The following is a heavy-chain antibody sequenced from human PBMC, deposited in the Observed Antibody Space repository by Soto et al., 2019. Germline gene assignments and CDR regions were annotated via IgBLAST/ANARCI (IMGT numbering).Heavy chain of an antibody. CDR1: GFTFSSYA. J-gene: IGHJ4*02. CDR3: AKDSLRGSYDYIYFDY. Sequence: PGGSLRLSCAASGFTFSSYAMSWVRQAPGKGLEWVSAISGSGGSTYYADSVKGRFTISRDNSKNTLYLQMNSLRAEDTAVYYCAKDSLRGSYDYIYFDYWGQGAVVTVSS. D-gene: IGHD5-12*01. V-gene: IGHV3-23*01. CDR2: ISGSGGST.